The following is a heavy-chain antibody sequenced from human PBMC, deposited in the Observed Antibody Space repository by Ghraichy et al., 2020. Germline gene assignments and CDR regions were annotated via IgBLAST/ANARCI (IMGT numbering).Heavy chain of an antibody. J-gene: IGHJ4*02. CDR2: ISSSSSYI. Sequence: GGSLRLSCAASGFTFSSYSMNWVRQAPGKGLEWVSSISSSSSYIYYADSVKGRFTISRDNAKNSLYLQMNSLRAEDTAVYYCARGIAVAGTGDYWGQGTLVTVSS. V-gene: IGHV3-21*01. D-gene: IGHD6-19*01. CDR3: ARGIAVAGTGDY. CDR1: GFTFSSYS.